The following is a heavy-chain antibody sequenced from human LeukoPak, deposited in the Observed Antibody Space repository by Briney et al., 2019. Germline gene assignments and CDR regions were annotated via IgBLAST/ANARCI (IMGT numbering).Heavy chain of an antibody. J-gene: IGHJ4*02. CDR1: GYTFTGYY. CDR3: ARGMWDYYYDSSGYYYFDY. D-gene: IGHD3-22*01. CDR2: INPNSGGT. V-gene: IGHV1-2*02. Sequence: ASVKVSCKASGYTFTGYYMYWVRQAPGQGLEWMGWINPNSGGTNYAQKFQGRVTMTRDTSISTAYMELSRLRSDDTAVYYCARGMWDYYYDSSGYYYFDYWGQGTLVTVSS.